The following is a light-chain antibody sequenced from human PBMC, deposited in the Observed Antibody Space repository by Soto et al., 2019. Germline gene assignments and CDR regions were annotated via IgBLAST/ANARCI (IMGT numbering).Light chain of an antibody. J-gene: IGKJ4*01. CDR2: KVS. CDR1: QALVYTDGATY. V-gene: IGKV2-30*01. CDR3: MQGTHGPPT. Sequence: DVDMTQSPLSLPVTLGQPASISCRSSQALVYTDGATYSNWFHQRPGHAPRRLIYKVSNRDYGAPERFSGGGSGTDFTLKIDRVEAEDVGVYYCMQGTHGPPTIGGGTTVEIK.